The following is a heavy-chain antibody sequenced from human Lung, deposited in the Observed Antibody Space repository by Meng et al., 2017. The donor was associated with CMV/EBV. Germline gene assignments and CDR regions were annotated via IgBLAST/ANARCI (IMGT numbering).Heavy chain of an antibody. CDR1: GGSFSGYY. Sequence: SETLSLTCAVYGGSFSGYYWSWIRQPPGKGLEWIGEINHSGSTNYNPSLKSRVTISVDTSKNQFSLKLSSVTAADTAVYYCAGEQGAFWGKGTLVTVSS. D-gene: IGHD3-16*01. CDR2: INHSGST. V-gene: IGHV4-34*01. CDR3: AGEQGAF. J-gene: IGHJ4*02.